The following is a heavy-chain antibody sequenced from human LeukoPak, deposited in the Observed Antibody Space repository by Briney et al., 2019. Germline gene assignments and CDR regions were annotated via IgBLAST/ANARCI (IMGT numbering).Heavy chain of an antibody. D-gene: IGHD3-9*01. V-gene: IGHV3-66*01. CDR2: IYSSGST. CDR3: ATALGALRYFDWYFDY. Sequence: GGSLRLSCAASGFTVSSNYMSWVRQAPGKGLEWVSVIYSSGSTYYADSVKDRFTISRDNSKNTLYLQMNSLRAEDTAVYYCATALGALRYFDWYFDYWGQGTLVTVSS. J-gene: IGHJ4*02. CDR1: GFTVSSNY.